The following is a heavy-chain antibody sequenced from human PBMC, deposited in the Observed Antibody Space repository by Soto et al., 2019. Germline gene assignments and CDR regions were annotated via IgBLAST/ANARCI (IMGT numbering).Heavy chain of an antibody. J-gene: IGHJ6*02. CDR1: GFTFDDYA. D-gene: IGHD4-4*01. V-gene: IGHV3-9*01. CDR3: AKDIYYRVVFREDYYYYAMDV. CDR2: ISWNSGTM. Sequence: QPGGSLRLSCATSGFTFDDYAMHWVRQAPGKGLEWVSTISWNSGTMDYADSVKGRFTISRDTAKNSLYLQMNSLRAEDTALYYCAKDIYYRVVFREDYYYYAMDVWGQGTTVTVSS.